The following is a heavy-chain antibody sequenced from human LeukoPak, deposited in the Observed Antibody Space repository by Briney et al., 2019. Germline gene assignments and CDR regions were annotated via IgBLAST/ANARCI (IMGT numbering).Heavy chain of an antibody. V-gene: IGHV3-48*03. Sequence: GGSLRLSCAASGFTFSSYEMNWVRQAPGKGLEWVSYISSSGSTIYYADSVKGRFTISRDNAKNSLYLQMNSLRAEDTAVYYCARDDYGVGLDYWGQGTLVTVSS. J-gene: IGHJ4*02. CDR2: ISSSGSTI. CDR3: ARDDYGVGLDY. CDR1: GFTFSSYE. D-gene: IGHD2-8*01.